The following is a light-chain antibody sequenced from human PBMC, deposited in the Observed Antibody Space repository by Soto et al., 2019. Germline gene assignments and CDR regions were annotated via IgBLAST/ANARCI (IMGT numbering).Light chain of an antibody. CDR1: RSITRN. J-gene: IGKJ4*01. CDR2: AAS. Sequence: DIQMTQSPSSLSASVGDRVTITCRASRSITRNLNWYQQKPGKAPKLLIYAASRLQSGVPSRFSGSGSGTHFTLTISSLQPEDFATFFCQQSYGTPLTFGGGTKVDIK. CDR3: QQSYGTPLT. V-gene: IGKV1-39*01.